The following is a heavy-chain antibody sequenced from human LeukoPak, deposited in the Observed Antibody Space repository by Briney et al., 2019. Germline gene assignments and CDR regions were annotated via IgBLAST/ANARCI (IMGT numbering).Heavy chain of an antibody. CDR1: GFTFDDYA. CDR3: AKDISNYDFWSGFYT. D-gene: IGHD3-3*01. J-gene: IGHJ5*02. V-gene: IGHV3-43*02. Sequence: GGSLRLSCAASGFTFDDYAMHWVRQAPGKGLEWVSLISGDGGSTYYADSVKGRFTISRDNSKNSLYLQMNSLRTEDTALYYCAKDISNYDFWSGFYTWGQGTLVTVSS. CDR2: ISGDGGST.